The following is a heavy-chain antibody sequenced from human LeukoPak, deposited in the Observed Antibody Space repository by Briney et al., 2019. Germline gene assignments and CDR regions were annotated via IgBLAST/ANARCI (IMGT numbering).Heavy chain of an antibody. CDR1: GYTFTGYY. CDR2: INPNSGGT. J-gene: IGHJ3*02. V-gene: IGHV1-2*02. D-gene: IGHD3-22*01. Sequence: ASVKVSCKASGYTFTGYYMHWVRQAPGQGLEWMGWINPNSGGTSYAQKFQGRVTMTRDTSISTAYMELSRLRSDDTAVYYCAKTYYYDSSGYLDAFDIWGQGTMVTVSS. CDR3: AKTYYYDSSGYLDAFDI.